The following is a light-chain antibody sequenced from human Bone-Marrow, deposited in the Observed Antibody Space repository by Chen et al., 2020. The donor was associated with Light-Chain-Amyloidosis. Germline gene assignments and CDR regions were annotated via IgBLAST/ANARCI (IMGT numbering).Light chain of an antibody. CDR3: QQYGTSPYT. J-gene: IGKJ2*01. V-gene: IGKV3-20*01. CDR1: QSVSSSY. Sequence: EVVFTQSPGTLALSPGERATLSCRASQSVSSSYLVWYQQKPGQAPRLLIYGASTRPTGIPDRFSGSGSGTDFTLTISRLEPEDFAVYYCQQYGTSPYTFGQGTKLEIK. CDR2: GAS.